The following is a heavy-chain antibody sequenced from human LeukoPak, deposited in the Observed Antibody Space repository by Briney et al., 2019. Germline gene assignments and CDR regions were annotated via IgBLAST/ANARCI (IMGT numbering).Heavy chain of an antibody. Sequence: GESLKISCKGSGYSFTNYWIAWVRQAPGQGLEWMGIINPSGGSTTYAQKFQGRVTMTRDTSTTTVYMELSSLRSEDTAVYYCARVRLGSGWYIAFDIWGQGTMVTVSS. V-gene: IGHV1-46*01. CDR3: ARVRLGSGWYIAFDI. CDR1: GYSFTNYW. D-gene: IGHD6-19*01. J-gene: IGHJ3*02. CDR2: INPSGGST.